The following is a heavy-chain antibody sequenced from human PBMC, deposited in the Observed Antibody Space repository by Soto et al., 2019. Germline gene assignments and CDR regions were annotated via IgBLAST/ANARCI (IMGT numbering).Heavy chain of an antibody. CDR1: GFTFSSYC. CDR3: ARGKYYDR. J-gene: IGHJ4*02. V-gene: IGHV3-33*01. Sequence: GGSLSLSCTASGFTFSSYCMHWVRQAPGKGLEWVAVIWYDGSNKYYADSVKGRFTISRDNSKNALYLQMNSLRADDTAVYYCARGKYYDRWGQGTLVTVSS. CDR2: IWYDGSNK.